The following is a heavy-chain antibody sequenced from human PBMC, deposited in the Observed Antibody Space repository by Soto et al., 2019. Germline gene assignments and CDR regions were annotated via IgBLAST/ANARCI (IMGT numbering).Heavy chain of an antibody. CDR2: INHSGST. V-gene: IGHV4-34*01. CDR3: ARGQVYYDYVWGSYYGMDV. J-gene: IGHJ6*02. CDR1: GGSFSGYY. Sequence: SETLSLTCAVYGGSFSGYYWSWIRQPPGKGLEWIGEINHSGSTSYNPSLKSRVTISVDTSKDQFSLKLSSVTAADTAVYYCARGQVYYDYVWGSYYGMDVWGQGTTVTVSS. D-gene: IGHD3-16*01.